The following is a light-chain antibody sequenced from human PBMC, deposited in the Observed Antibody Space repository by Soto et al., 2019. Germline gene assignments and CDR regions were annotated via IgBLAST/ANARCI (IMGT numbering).Light chain of an antibody. CDR1: QSVSSN. Sequence: EIVMTQSPATLSVSPGERATLSCRASQSVSSNLAWYQQKPGQAPRLLIYGAFTRATGIPARFSGSGSGTEFTLTSSRLQSEDFAVYYCQQYKNWPPLTCGGGTKVDIK. CDR2: GAF. J-gene: IGKJ4*01. V-gene: IGKV3-15*01. CDR3: QQYKNWPPLT.